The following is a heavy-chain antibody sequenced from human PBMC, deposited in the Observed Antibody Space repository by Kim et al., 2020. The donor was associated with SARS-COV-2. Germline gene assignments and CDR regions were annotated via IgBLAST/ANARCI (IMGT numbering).Heavy chain of an antibody. CDR3: ASDGYGHGLGYYFDY. CDR2: VKPDNGVT. J-gene: IGHJ4*02. Sequence: ASVKVSCKASGYTFTKYAIHWVRQAPGQGLEWMGWVKPDNGVTQVSQKFQGRVTFDSDTSASTAYMVLSSLTSGDTALYYCASDGYGHGLGYYFDYWGQG. D-gene: IGHD5-18*01. CDR1: GYTFTKYA. V-gene: IGHV1-3*01.